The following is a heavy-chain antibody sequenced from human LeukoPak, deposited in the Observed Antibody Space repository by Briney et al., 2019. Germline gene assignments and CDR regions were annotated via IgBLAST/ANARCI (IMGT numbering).Heavy chain of an antibody. CDR1: GFNFSSFW. D-gene: IGHD3-3*01. CDR3: TRVFGGYDVSDY. J-gene: IGHJ4*02. Sequence: QAGGSLRLSCAASGFNFSSFWMSWVRQAPGKGLEWVANIKKDGSQKYYVDSVEGRFTISRDNAKNSLYLQMDSLRVDDTAVYYCTRVFGGYDVSDYWGQGTLVTVSS. V-gene: IGHV3-7*03. CDR2: IKKDGSQK.